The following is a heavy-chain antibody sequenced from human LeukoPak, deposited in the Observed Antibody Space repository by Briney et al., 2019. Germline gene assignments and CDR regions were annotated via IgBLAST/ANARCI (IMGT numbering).Heavy chain of an antibody. J-gene: IGHJ4*02. Sequence: SETLSLTCAVYGGSFSGYYWSWIRQPPQKGLEWIGEINHSGSTNYNPSLKSRVTISVDTSKNQFSLKLSSVTAADTAVYYCARGSTSYGPFDYWGQGTLVTVSS. V-gene: IGHV4-34*01. CDR3: ARGSTSYGPFDY. D-gene: IGHD3-10*01. CDR1: GGSFSGYY. CDR2: INHSGST.